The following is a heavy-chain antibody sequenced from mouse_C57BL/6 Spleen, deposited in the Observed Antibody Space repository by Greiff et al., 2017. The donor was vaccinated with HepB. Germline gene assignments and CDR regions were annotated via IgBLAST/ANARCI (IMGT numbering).Heavy chain of an antibody. CDR1: GYSITSGYY. Sequence: EVKLMESGPGLVKPSQSLSLTCSVTGYSITSGYYWNWIRQFPGNKLEWMGYISYDGSNNYNPSLKNRISITRDTSKNQFFLKLKSVTTEDTATYYCARAGGSPWFAYWGQGTLVTVSA. V-gene: IGHV3-6*01. CDR2: ISYDGSN. J-gene: IGHJ3*01. D-gene: IGHD1-1*01. CDR3: ARAGGSPWFAY.